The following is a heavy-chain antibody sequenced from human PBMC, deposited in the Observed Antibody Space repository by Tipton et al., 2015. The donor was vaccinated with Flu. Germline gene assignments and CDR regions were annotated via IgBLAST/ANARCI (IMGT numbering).Heavy chain of an antibody. Sequence: TLSLTCTVSGGSITSGGYYWTWIRQHPGKGLEWIGNIHKTGSTYFNPSLRSRVTFSVDTSKNHFSLRLASVTAADTAVYYCARRDYSNYVSEPKNWFDPWGQGTLVTVSS. CDR1: GGSITSGGYY. CDR2: IHKTGST. CDR3: ARRDYSNYVSEPKNWFDP. V-gene: IGHV4-31*03. D-gene: IGHD4-11*01. J-gene: IGHJ5*02.